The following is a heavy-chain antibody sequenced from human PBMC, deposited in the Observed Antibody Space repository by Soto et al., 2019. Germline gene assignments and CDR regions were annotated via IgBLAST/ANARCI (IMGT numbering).Heavy chain of an antibody. V-gene: IGHV4-59*01. J-gene: IGHJ5*02. Sequence: PSETLSLTCTVSGGSISSYYWSWIRQPPGKGLEWIGYIYYSGSTNYNPSLKSRVTISVDTSKNQFSLKLSSVTAADTAVYYCARVYDFWSGYYFRPWFDPWGQGTLVTVSS. CDR3: ARVYDFWSGYYFRPWFDP. D-gene: IGHD3-3*01. CDR2: IYYSGST. CDR1: GGSISSYY.